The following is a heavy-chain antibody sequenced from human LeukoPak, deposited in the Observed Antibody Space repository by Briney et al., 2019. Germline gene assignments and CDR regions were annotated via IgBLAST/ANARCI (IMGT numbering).Heavy chain of an antibody. D-gene: IGHD5-18*01. V-gene: IGHV3-30*02. J-gene: IGHJ4*02. Sequence: GGSLRLSCAASGFTFSSYGMHWVRQAPGKGLEWVAVIWYDGSNKYYADSVKGRFTISRDNSKNTLYLQMNSLRAEDTAVYYWAKNPHYQGYSYGGIDYWGQGPLVPVPS. CDR2: IWYDGSNK. CDR3: AKNPHYQGYSYGGIDY. CDR1: GFTFSSYG.